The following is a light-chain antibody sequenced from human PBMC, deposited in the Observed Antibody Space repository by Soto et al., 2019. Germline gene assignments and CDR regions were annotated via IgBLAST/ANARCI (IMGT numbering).Light chain of an antibody. CDR2: EVS. CDR1: SSDVGGYDY. Sequence: QSVLAQPASVSGSPGQSITMSCTGTSSDVGGYDYVSWYQRHPGEVPKLIIFEVSSRPAWISNRFSASKSGNTASLTISGLQAADEADYYCSSYTTSSSYVFGTGTKVTAL. V-gene: IGLV2-14*01. CDR3: SSYTTSSSYV. J-gene: IGLJ1*01.